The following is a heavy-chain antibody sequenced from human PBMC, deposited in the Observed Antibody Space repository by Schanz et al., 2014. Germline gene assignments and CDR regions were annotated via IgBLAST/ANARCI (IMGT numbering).Heavy chain of an antibody. CDR2: ISSDGTNK. V-gene: IGHV3-30*03. CDR3: ARLATSKSRLGDAVDI. CDR1: GFTFSNFG. Sequence: QVQLVESGGGVVQPGRSLRLFCAASGFTFSNFGLHWVRQAPGKGLNWVAVISSDGTNKYYADSVQGRFTLSKDFSKDTLYLQLTSLRPEDTAVYYCARLATSKSRLGDAVDIWGQGTMVTVSS. D-gene: IGHD6-6*01. J-gene: IGHJ3*02.